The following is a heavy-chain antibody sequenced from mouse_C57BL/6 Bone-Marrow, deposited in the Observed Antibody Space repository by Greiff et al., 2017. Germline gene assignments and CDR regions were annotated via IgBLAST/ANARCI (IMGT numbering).Heavy chain of an antibody. J-gene: IGHJ3*01. Sequence: VKLMESGPGLVQPSQSLSITCTVSGFSLTSYGVHWVRQSPGKGLEWLGVIWSGGSTDYNAAFISRLSISKDNSKSQVFIKMNSLQADDTAIYYCARPDYYGSSLWFAYWGQGTLVTVSA. V-gene: IGHV2-2*01. D-gene: IGHD1-1*01. CDR3: ARPDYYGSSLWFAY. CDR1: GFSLTSYG. CDR2: IWSGGST.